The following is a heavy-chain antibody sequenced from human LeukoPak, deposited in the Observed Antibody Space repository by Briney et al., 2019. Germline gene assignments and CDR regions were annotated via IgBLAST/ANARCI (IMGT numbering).Heavy chain of an antibody. CDR3: ARDLTPKGYGDEGGDY. CDR2: ISSSGSTI. D-gene: IGHD4-17*01. CDR1: GFTFSDYY. V-gene: IGHV3-11*04. J-gene: IGHJ4*02. Sequence: GGSLRLSCAASGFTFSDYYMSWIRQAPGKGLERVSYISSSGSTIYYADSVKGRFTISRDNAKNSLYLQMNSLRAEDTAVYYCARDLTPKGYGDEGGDYWGQGTLVTVSS.